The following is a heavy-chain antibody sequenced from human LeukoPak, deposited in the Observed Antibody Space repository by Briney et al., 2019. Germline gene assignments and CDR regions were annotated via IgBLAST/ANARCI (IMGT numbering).Heavy chain of an antibody. V-gene: IGHV4-31*03. CDR1: GGSISSGGYY. Sequence: SETLSLTCTVSGGSISSGGYYWSWIRQHPGKGLEWIGYIYYSGSTYYNPSLKSRVTISVDTSKNLFSLKLSSVTAADTAVYYCARVKTYYFDYWGQGTLVTVSS. CDR2: IYYSGST. CDR3: ARVKTYYFDY. J-gene: IGHJ4*02.